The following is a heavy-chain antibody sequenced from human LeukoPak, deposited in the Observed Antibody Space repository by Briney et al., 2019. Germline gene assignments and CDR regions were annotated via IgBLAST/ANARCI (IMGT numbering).Heavy chain of an antibody. V-gene: IGHV3-23*01. Sequence: GGSLRLSCAASGFTFSSYAMSWVRQAPGKGLEWVSAISGSGGSTYYADSVKGRFTISRDNSKSTLYLQMNSLRAEDTAVYYCAKDLGERYCSSTSCYRFDYWGQGTLVTVSS. J-gene: IGHJ4*02. CDR3: AKDLGERYCSSTSCYRFDY. D-gene: IGHD2-2*01. CDR2: ISGSGGST. CDR1: GFTFSSYA.